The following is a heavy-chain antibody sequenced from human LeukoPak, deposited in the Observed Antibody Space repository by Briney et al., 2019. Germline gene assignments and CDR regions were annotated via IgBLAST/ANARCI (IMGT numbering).Heavy chain of an antibody. J-gene: IGHJ6*02. V-gene: IGHV3-23*01. CDR1: GFTFSSYA. D-gene: IGHD2-2*01. CDR3: AKYGDCSSTSCYIQYYYYYGMDV. CDR2: ISGSGGST. Sequence: GGSLRLSCAASGFTFSSYAMSWVRQAPGKGLEWVSAISGSGGSTYYADSVKGRFTISRDNSKNTLYLQMNSLRAEDTAVYYCAKYGDCSSTSCYIQYYYYYGMDVWGQGTTVTVSS.